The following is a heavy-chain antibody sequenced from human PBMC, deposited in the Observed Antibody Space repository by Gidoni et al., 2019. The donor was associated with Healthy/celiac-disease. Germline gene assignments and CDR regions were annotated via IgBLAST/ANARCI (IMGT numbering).Heavy chain of an antibody. CDR2: ISYDGSNK. J-gene: IGHJ3*02. CDR3: ARVKVYYDSSGYYVDAFGAFDI. Sequence: QVQLVESGGGVVQPGRSLRLSCAASGFTFSSYAMHWVRQAPGKGLEWVAVISYDGSNKYYADSVKGRFTISRDNSKNTLYLQMNSLRAEDTAVYYCARVKVYYDSSGYYVDAFGAFDIWGQGTMVTVSS. D-gene: IGHD3-22*01. CDR1: GFTFSSYA. V-gene: IGHV3-30-3*01.